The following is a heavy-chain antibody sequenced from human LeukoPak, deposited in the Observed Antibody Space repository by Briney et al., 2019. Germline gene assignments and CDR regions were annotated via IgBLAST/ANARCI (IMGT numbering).Heavy chain of an antibody. V-gene: IGHV3-23*01. CDR1: GFTFSTYA. J-gene: IGHJ6*02. D-gene: IGHD1-26*01. CDR3: ARDVRVGGGGMDV. Sequence: GGSLRLSCAASGFTFSTYAMNWVRQAPGKGLEWVSLISDSGANKHYAASVKGRFTISRDNSKNTLSLQMNSLRPEDTAVYYCARDVRVGGGGMDVWGQGTPVTVSS. CDR2: ISDSGANK.